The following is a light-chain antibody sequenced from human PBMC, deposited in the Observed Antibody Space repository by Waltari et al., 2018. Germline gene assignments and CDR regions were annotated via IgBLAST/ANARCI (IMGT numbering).Light chain of an antibody. CDR3: QSYDSGLNGLF. V-gene: IGLV1-40*01. CDR2: DDS. J-gene: IGLJ2*01. CDR1: SPTIGSPSN. Sequence: QSVLTQPPSVSGAPGQRVTISCTGSSPTIGSPSNVHWYQQVPGRAPKLLIYDDSHRPSGVPDRFSGSKSGTSASLAITGLQAEDEAEYFCQSYDSGLNGLFFGGGTKVTVL.